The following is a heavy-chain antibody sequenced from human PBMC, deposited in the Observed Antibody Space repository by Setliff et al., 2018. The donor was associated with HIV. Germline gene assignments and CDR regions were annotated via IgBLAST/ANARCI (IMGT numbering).Heavy chain of an antibody. J-gene: IGHJ6*03. CDR2: INSDGSGT. CDR1: GYNFGIYW. CDR3: ARDATRGGDMDV. Sequence: PGGSLRLSCAASGYNFGIYWMHWVRQVPGKGLVWVSHINSDGSGTKYADSVKGRFTISRDNAKNSLYLQMNSLRAEDTAVYYCARDATRGGDMDVWAKGTTVTVSS. D-gene: IGHD2-15*01. V-gene: IGHV3-74*01.